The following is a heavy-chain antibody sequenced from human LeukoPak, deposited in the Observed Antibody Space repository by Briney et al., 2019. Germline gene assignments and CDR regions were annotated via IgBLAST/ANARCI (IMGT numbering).Heavy chain of an antibody. V-gene: IGHV3-53*01. CDR2: IYSGGST. Sequence: GGSLRLSCAASGFTVSSNYMSWVRQAPGKGLEWVSVIYSGGSTYYADSVKGRFTISRDNSKNTLYLQMNSLRAEDTAVYYCVSVLTVTFDSWGQGTLVTVSS. J-gene: IGHJ4*02. D-gene: IGHD4-17*01. CDR3: VSVLTVTFDS. CDR1: GFTVSSNY.